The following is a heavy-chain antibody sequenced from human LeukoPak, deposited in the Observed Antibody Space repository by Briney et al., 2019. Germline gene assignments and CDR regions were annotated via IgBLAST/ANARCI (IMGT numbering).Heavy chain of an antibody. CDR1: GFTFSSYS. V-gene: IGHV3-23*01. Sequence: PGRSLRLSCAASGFTFSSYSMNWVRQAPGKGLEWVSTISGSGGSTYYADSVKGRFTISRDNSKNTLYLQMNSLRAEDTAVYYCAKDWRADYYYYYGVDVWGQGTTVTVSS. CDR2: ISGSGGST. J-gene: IGHJ6*02. CDR3: AKDWRADYYYYYGVDV.